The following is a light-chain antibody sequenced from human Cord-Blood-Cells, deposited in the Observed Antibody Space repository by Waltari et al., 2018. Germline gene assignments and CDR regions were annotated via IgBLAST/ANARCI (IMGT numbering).Light chain of an antibody. J-gene: IGLJ3*02. Sequence: QSVLTQPPSVSGAPGQRVTISCTGRSSNIGAGYAVHSYQQLPGTAPKLLIYGNSNRPSGVPDRFSGSKSGTSASLAITGLQAEDEADYYCQSYDSSLSGSVFGGGTKLTVL. CDR2: GNS. V-gene: IGLV1-40*01. CDR1: SSNIGAGYA. CDR3: QSYDSSLSGSV.